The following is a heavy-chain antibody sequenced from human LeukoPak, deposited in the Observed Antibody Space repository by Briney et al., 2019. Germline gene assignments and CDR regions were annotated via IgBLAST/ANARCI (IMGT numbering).Heavy chain of an antibody. CDR1: GGTFSSYA. CDR2: IIPIFGTA. D-gene: IGHD1-26*01. J-gene: IGHJ6*02. CDR3: ALDWGKWELPRYYYYYGMDV. V-gene: IGHV1-69*01. Sequence: SVTVSCTASGGTFSSYAISWVRQAPGQGLEWMGGIIPIFGTANYAQKFQGRVTITADESTSTAYMELSSLRSEDTAVYYCALDWGKWELPRYYYYYGMDVWGQGTTVTVSS.